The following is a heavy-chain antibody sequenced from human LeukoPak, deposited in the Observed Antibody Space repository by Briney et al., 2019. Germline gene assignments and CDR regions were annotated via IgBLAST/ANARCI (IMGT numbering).Heavy chain of an antibody. J-gene: IGHJ3*02. D-gene: IGHD3-10*01. CDR2: IYPGDSDT. Sequence: GESLKISCKGSGYSFTSYWIGWVRQMPGKGLEWMGIIYPGDSDTRYSPSFQGQVTISAGKSISTAYLQWSSLKASDTAMYYCARPAYYGSGPDAFDIWGQGTMVTVSS. CDR1: GYSFTSYW. CDR3: ARPAYYGSGPDAFDI. V-gene: IGHV5-51*01.